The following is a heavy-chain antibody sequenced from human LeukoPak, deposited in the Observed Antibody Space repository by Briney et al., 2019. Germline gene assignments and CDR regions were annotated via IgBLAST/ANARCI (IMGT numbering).Heavy chain of an antibody. CDR3: ARDRGDIVVVTRTIGSDAFDI. CDR2: ISAYNGNT. J-gene: IGHJ3*02. D-gene: IGHD2-21*02. Sequence: ASVKVSCKASGYTFTSYGISWVRQAPGQGLEWMGWISAYNGNTNYAQKLQGRVTMTTDTSTSAAYMELRSLRSDDTAVYYCARDRGDIVVVTRTIGSDAFDIWGQGTMATVSS. CDR1: GYTFTSYG. V-gene: IGHV1-18*01.